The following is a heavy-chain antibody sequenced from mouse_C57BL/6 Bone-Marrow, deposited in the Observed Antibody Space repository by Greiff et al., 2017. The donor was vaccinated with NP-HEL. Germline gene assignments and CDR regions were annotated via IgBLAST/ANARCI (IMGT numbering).Heavy chain of an antibody. CDR3: TAGYYGGYYFDY. Sequence: VQLQQSGAELVRPGASVKLSCTASGFNIKDDYMHWVKQRPEQGLEWIGWIDPENGDTEYASKFQGKATITADTSSTTAYLQLSSLTSEDTAVYYCTAGYYGGYYFDYWGQGTTLTVSS. D-gene: IGHD2-3*01. CDR1: GFNIKDDY. J-gene: IGHJ2*01. CDR2: IDPENGDT. V-gene: IGHV14-4*01.